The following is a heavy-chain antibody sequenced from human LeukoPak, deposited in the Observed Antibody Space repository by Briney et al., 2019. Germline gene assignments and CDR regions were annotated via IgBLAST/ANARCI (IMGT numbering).Heavy chain of an antibody. J-gene: IGHJ6*02. D-gene: IGHD2-15*01. V-gene: IGHV4-59*08. CDR1: GGSISSYY. Sequence: PSETLSLTCTVSGGSISSYYWSWIRQPPGKGLEWIGYIYYSGSTNYNPSLKSRVTISVDTSKNQFSLKLNSVTAADTAVYYCATMYCSGGSCPISDGMDVWGQGTTVTVSS. CDR2: IYYSGST. CDR3: ATMYCSGGSCPISDGMDV.